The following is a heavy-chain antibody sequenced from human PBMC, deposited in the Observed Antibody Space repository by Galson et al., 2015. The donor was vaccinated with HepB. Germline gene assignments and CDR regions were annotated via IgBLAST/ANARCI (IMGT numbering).Heavy chain of an antibody. CDR1: DGSMNDYY. V-gene: IGHV4-4*07. CDR2: IYISGNI. D-gene: IGHD1-26*01. J-gene: IGHJ6*02. CDR3: ARQFRVGTKNYSGMDV. Sequence: SETLSLTCIVSDGSMNDYYWTWIRQPAGKGLEWVGRIYISGNINYNPSLKSRVTMSIDTSQNQFSLKLNSGTAADTAVYYCARQFRVGTKNYSGMDVWGQGTTVTVSS.